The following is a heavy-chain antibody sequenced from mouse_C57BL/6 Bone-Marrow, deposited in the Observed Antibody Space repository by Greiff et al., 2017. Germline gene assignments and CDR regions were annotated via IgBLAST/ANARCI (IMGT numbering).Heavy chain of an antibody. J-gene: IGHJ2*01. CDR3: ARWRDDPFDY. Sequence: EVMLVESGGGLVQPGGSLSLSCAASGFTFTDYYMSWVRQPPGKALEWLGFIRNKANGYTTEYSASVKGRFTISRDNSQSILYLQMNALRAEDSATYFCARWRDDPFDYWGQGTTLTVSS. V-gene: IGHV7-3*01. CDR2: IRNKANGYTT. CDR1: GFTFTDYY. D-gene: IGHD2-3*01.